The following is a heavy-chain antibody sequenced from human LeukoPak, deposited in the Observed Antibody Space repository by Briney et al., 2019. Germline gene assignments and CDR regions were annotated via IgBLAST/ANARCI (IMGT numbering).Heavy chain of an antibody. CDR3: VKGGSSSWYEYTFDY. Sequence: GGSLRLSCSASGFPFSSYAMQWVRQAPGKGLEYVSAISDSGGSTYYADSVKGRFTISRDNSKNTLDLQMSSLRVEDTAVYYCVKGGSSSWYEYTFDYWGRGTLVTVSS. CDR2: ISDSGGST. D-gene: IGHD6-13*01. J-gene: IGHJ4*02. CDR1: GFPFSSYA. V-gene: IGHV3-64D*09.